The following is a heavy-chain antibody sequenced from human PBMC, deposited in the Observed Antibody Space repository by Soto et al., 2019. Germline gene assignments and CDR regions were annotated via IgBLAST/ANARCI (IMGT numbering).Heavy chain of an antibody. CDR1: GGSISSYY. Sequence: ETLSLTCTVSGGSISSYYWSWIRQPPGKGLEWIGYMYNTGSTVYNPSFKSRVTISVDTSKNQFSLKLNSVTAADTAVYYCARDLWGYCGTDCYPLDVWGQGTTVTVSS. CDR2: MYNTGST. J-gene: IGHJ6*02. V-gene: IGHV4-59*01. D-gene: IGHD2-21*02. CDR3: ARDLWGYCGTDCYPLDV.